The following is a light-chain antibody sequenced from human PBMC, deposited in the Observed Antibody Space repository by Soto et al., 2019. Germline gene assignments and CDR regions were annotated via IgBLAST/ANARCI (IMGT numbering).Light chain of an antibody. V-gene: IGLV1-51*01. CDR2: DNN. CDR3: GTWDSSLSAWV. CDR1: SSNIGNNY. Sequence: QSVLTQPPSVSAAPGQKVTISCSGSSSNIGNNYVSWYQQLPGTAPKLLIYDNNNRPSGIPDRFSGSKSGTSATLGITGLQTGDEADYYCGTWDSSLSAWVFAGGTKLTVL. J-gene: IGLJ3*02.